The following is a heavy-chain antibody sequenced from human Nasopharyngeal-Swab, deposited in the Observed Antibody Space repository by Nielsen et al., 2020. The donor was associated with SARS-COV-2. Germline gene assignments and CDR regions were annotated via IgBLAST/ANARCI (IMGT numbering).Heavy chain of an antibody. J-gene: IGHJ5*02. D-gene: IGHD2-15*01. CDR3: ARRDPVVVVAALGIRLYDSTKFDP. V-gene: IGHV4-34*01. CDR2: INHSGST. Sequence: WIRQPPGKGLAWIGEINHSGSTNYNPSLKSRVTISVDTSKNQFSLKLSSVTAADTAVYYCARRDPVVVVAALGIRLYDSTKFDPWGQGTLVTVSS.